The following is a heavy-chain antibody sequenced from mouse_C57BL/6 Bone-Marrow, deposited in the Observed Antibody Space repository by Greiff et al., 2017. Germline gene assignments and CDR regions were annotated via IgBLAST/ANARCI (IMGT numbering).Heavy chain of an antibody. CDR1: GYTFTDYE. J-gene: IGHJ1*03. V-gene: IGHV1-15*01. Sequence: VQLVESGAELVRPGASVTLSCKASGYTFTDYEMHWVKQTPVHGLEWIGAIDPETGGTAYNQKFKGKAILTADKSSSTAYMELRSLTSEDSAVYYCTRDGTYWYFDVWGTGTTVTVSS. CDR3: TRDGTYWYFDV. D-gene: IGHD2-1*01. CDR2: IDPETGGT.